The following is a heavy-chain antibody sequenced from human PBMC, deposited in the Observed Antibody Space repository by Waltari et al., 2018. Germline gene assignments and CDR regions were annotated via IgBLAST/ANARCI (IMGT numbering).Heavy chain of an antibody. V-gene: IGHV2-70*15. J-gene: IGHJ6*02. CDR3: ARILSIAAPHRAGYYYYYGMDV. CDR1: GFPLTTSGMC. Sequence: QVTLRESGPALVKPTQTLTLTCTFSGFPLTTSGMCVSWIRPPPGKALEWLARIDWDDDKYYSTSLKTRLTISKDTSKNQVVLTMTNMDPVDTATYYCARILSIAAPHRAGYYYYYGMDVWGQGTTVTVSS. CDR2: IDWDDDK. D-gene: IGHD6-6*01.